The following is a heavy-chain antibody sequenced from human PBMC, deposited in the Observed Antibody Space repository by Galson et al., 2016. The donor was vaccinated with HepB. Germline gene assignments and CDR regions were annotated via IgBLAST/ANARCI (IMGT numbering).Heavy chain of an antibody. J-gene: IGHJ4*02. CDR3: ARDYSGQLWLLGGFDY. CDR2: ISGSSTTI. V-gene: IGHV3-23*01. Sequence: SLRLSCAASGFTFSNNAMSWVRQAPGKGLEWVSEISGSSTTINYADSVKGRFTISRDNSKNTLYLQMNSLRVEDTAVYYCARDYSGQLWLLGGFDYWGQGTLVTVSS. D-gene: IGHD5-18*01. CDR1: GFTFSNNA.